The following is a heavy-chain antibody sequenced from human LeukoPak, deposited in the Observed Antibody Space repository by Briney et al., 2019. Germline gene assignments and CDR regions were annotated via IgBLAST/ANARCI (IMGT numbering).Heavy chain of an antibody. CDR1: GYSFTSYW. CDR2: IYPGDSDT. V-gene: IGHV5-51*01. D-gene: IGHD2-21*02. Sequence: GESLKISCKASGYSFTSYWIGWVRQMPGKGLEWMGIIYPGDSDTRYSPSFQGQVTISADKSISTAYLQWSSLKASDTAMYYCARLPYCGGDCYSRNFQHWGQGTLVTVSS. CDR3: ARLPYCGGDCYSRNFQH. J-gene: IGHJ1*01.